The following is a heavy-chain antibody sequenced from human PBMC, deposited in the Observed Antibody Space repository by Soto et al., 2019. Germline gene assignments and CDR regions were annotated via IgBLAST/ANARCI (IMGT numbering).Heavy chain of an antibody. Sequence: QMHLQESGSGLVKPSQTLSLTCAVSGGSLSSSAYSWSWIRQPPGKGLEWIGFIYQSGSTYYNPSLTSRVTMSLDRPKNQFSLKLSSLTAADTAVYYCARELLFYDSDGFSWDDAFDIWGQGTMVTVSS. J-gene: IGHJ3*02. CDR1: GGSLSSSAYS. V-gene: IGHV4-30-2*01. CDR2: IYQSGST. D-gene: IGHD3-22*01. CDR3: ARELLFYDSDGFSWDDAFDI.